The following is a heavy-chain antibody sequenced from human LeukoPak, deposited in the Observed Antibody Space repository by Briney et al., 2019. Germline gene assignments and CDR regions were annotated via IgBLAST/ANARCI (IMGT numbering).Heavy chain of an antibody. CDR3: AKAVGSISWSFDY. CDR1: GFTFSTYA. V-gene: IGHV3-30*18. D-gene: IGHD6-13*01. Sequence: PGGSLRLSCEASGFTFSTYAVHWVRQAPGKGLEWVALISHDGSDKNYADSVKGRFTISRDNSNSTLYLQMDSLRGDDAAVYYCAKAVGSISWSFDYWGQGTLVTVSS. CDR2: ISHDGSDK. J-gene: IGHJ4*02.